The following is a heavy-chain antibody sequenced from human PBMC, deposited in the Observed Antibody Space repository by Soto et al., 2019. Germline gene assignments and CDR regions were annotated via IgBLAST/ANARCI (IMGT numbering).Heavy chain of an antibody. CDR1: GGIFSTYA. J-gene: IGHJ4*02. CDR2: IIPIFGTP. D-gene: IGHD3-10*01. CDR3: ARDRDDYGSGNYYNRIDF. V-gene: IGHV1-69*01. Sequence: QVQLVQSGAEVKKPGSSLKVSCKASGGIFSTYAISWLRQAPGQGLEWMGGIIPIFGTPNYAQRFQGRVTITADESTSTAYMELNRLRSEDTAVYYCARDRDDYGSGNYYNRIDFWGQGTLVTVSS.